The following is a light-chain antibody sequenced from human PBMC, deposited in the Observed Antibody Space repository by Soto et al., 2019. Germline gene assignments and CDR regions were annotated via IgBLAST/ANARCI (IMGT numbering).Light chain of an antibody. CDR1: SSTIGANY. Sequence: QSVLTQPPSVSAAPGERVIIFCSRSSSTIGANYVSWYQQFPGTAPILLIYDNHHRPSGIPDRFSGSKSGTSATLVITGLQTGDEADYYCGTWDSNLNNGVVFGGGTKLTVL. J-gene: IGLJ2*01. CDR3: GTWDSNLNNGVV. CDR2: DNH. V-gene: IGLV1-51*01.